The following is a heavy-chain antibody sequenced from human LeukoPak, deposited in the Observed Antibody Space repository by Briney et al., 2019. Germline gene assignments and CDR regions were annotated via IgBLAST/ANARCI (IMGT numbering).Heavy chain of an antibody. V-gene: IGHV3-66*02. D-gene: IGHD3-16*01. CDR1: GFTVSNNY. Sequence: PGGSLRLSCAASGFTVSNNYMSWVRQAPGRGLEWVSVIFTGGATYYADSVRGRFTISRDNSKNTVHLQMNSLRPEDTAVYYCGSYDGRAAYFEYWGQGTLVIVSS. CDR2: IFTGGAT. CDR3: GSYDGRAAYFEY. J-gene: IGHJ4*02.